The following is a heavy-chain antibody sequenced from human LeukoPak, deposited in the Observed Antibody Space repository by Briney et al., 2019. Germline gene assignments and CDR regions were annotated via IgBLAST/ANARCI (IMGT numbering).Heavy chain of an antibody. CDR1: GFTFTDYY. CDR2: IYYSGST. CDR3: ARASYYYGSGSYRGWFDP. J-gene: IGHJ5*02. Sequence: GSLRLSCAASGFTFTDYYMSWIRQAPGKGLEWIGSIYYSGSTYYNPSLKSRVTISVDTSKNQFSLKLSSVTAADTAVYYCARASYYYGSGSYRGWFDPWGQGTLVTVSS. D-gene: IGHD3-10*01. V-gene: IGHV4-38-2*01.